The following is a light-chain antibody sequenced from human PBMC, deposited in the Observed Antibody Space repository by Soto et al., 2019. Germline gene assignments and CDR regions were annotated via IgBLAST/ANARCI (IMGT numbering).Light chain of an antibody. CDR2: DAS. CDR1: QRVSSY. J-gene: IGKJ5*01. V-gene: IGKV3-11*01. CDR3: HHRMNWLYT. Sequence: EIVLTQSPATLSLSPGERATLSCRASQRVSSYLLGYQQKPCQAPRLLIYDASNRASSTPARFSGSGSETDFTRTISSLEHEDFEVYYCHHRMNWLYTFGQGKRLEIK.